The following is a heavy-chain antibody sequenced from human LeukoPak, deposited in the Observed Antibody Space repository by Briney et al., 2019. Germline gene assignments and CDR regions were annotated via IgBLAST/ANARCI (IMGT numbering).Heavy chain of an antibody. CDR2: INSDGSGT. J-gene: IGHJ3*02. CDR1: GFTFSSYW. D-gene: IGHD2-15*01. V-gene: IGHV3-74*01. Sequence: GGSLRLSCAASGFTFSSYWMHWVRQAPGKGLVWVSRINSDGSGTSYADSVKGRFTISRDNAKNTLYLQMNSLRAEDTAVYYCVTGSGHAFDIWGQGTLVTVSS. CDR3: VTGSGHAFDI.